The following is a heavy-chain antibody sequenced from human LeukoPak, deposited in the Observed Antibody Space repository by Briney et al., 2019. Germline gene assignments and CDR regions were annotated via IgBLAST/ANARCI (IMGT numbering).Heavy chain of an antibody. J-gene: IGHJ6*02. Sequence: GGSLRLSCAASGLTFSSHAMHWVRQAPGKGLEWVAVISHDGSDKHYADSVKGRFTIFRDNSENTVSLQMDSLRAEDTAVYYCAKVMTSVTTYYYYDMDVWGQGTTVTVSS. CDR2: ISHDGSDK. CDR1: GLTFSSHA. CDR3: AKVMTSVTTYYYYDMDV. V-gene: IGHV3-30-3*01. D-gene: IGHD4-17*01.